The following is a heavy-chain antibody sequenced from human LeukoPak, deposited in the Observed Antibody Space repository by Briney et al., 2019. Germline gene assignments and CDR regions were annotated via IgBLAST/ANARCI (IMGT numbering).Heavy chain of an antibody. CDR1: GGSISSHY. CDR3: ARRVYDSSGRPSYHYYYYMDV. V-gene: IGHV4-59*11. J-gene: IGHJ6*03. D-gene: IGHD3-22*01. CDR2: IYYSGST. Sequence: PSETLSLTYTASGGSISSHYWSWIRQPPGKGLEWIGYIYYSGSTNYNPSLKSRVTISVDTSKNQFSLKLSSVTAADTAVYYCARRVYDSSGRPSYHYYYYMDVWGKGTTVTVSS.